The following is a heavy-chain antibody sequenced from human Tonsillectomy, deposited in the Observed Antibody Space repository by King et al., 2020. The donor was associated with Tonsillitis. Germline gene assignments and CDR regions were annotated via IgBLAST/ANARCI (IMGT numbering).Heavy chain of an antibody. D-gene: IGHD6-19*01. CDR3: AAGYSSGWDVFDY. V-gene: IGHV3-23*03. CDR2: IYSGGSST. J-gene: IGHJ4*02. CDR1: GFTFSGYA. Sequence: VQLVESGGGLVQPGGSLRLSCAASGFTFSGYAMSWVRQAPGKGLEWVSVIYSGGSSTYYADSVKGRFTISRDNSKNTLYLQMNSLRAEDTAVYYCAAGYSSGWDVFDYWGQGTLVTVSS.